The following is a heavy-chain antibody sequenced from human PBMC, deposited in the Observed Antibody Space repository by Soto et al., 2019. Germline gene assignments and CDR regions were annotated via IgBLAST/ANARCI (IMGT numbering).Heavy chain of an antibody. CDR3: ARTVRGQYYFDY. J-gene: IGHJ4*02. V-gene: IGHV4-34*01. D-gene: IGHD3-10*01. CDR2: INHSGST. CDR1: GGSFSDHY. Sequence: SETLSLTCAVYGGSFSDHYWSWIRQTPGKGLEWIGEINHSGSTNYNPSFKSRVTISVDTSKNQFSLYLSSVTAADTAVYYCARTVRGQYYFDYWGQGTLVTVSS.